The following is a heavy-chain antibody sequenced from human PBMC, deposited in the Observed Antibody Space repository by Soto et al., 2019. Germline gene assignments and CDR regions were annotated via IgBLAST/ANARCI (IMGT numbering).Heavy chain of an antibody. V-gene: IGHV4-59*01. Sequence: PSETLSLTCTVSGGSISSYYWSWIRQPPGKGLEWIGYIYYSGSTNYNPSLKSRVTISVDTSKNQFSLKLSSVTAADTAVYYCGRDHRGYSYGGGYYYYYYMDVWGKGTTVTVSS. CDR3: GRDHRGYSYGGGYYYYYYMDV. D-gene: IGHD5-18*01. J-gene: IGHJ6*03. CDR1: GGSISSYY. CDR2: IYYSGST.